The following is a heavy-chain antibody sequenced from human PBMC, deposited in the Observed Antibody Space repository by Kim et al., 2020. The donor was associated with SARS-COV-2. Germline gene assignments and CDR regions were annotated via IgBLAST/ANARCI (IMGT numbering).Heavy chain of an antibody. CDR1: GGTFSSYA. D-gene: IGHD2-2*01. J-gene: IGHJ5*02. V-gene: IGHV1-69*13. Sequence: SVKVSCKASGGTFSSYAISWVRQAPGQGLEWMGGIIPIFGTANYAQKFQGRVTITADESTSTAYMELSSLRSEDTAVYYCARTMAVGVVVPAAITWFDPWGQGTLVTVSS. CDR3: ARTMAVGVVVPAAITWFDP. CDR2: IIPIFGTA.